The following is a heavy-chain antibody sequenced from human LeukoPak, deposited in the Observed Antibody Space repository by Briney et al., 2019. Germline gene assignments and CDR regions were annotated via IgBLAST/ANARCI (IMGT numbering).Heavy chain of an antibody. Sequence: SETLSLTCAVYGGSFSGYYLSWIRQPPGKGLEWIGEINHSGSTNYNPSLKSRVTISVGTSKNQFSLKLTSVTAADTAVYYCARAGSGYRDWGQGTLVTVSS. CDR2: INHSGST. CDR1: GGSFSGYY. V-gene: IGHV4-34*01. CDR3: ARAGSGYRD. D-gene: IGHD6-19*01. J-gene: IGHJ4*02.